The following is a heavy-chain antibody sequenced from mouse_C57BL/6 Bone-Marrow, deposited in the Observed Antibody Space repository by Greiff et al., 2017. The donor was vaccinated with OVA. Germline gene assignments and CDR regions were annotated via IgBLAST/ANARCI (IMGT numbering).Heavy chain of an antibody. CDR3: AREGWLRFSWFAY. CDR2: IYPRSGNT. D-gene: IGHD2-2*01. V-gene: IGHV1-81*01. Sequence: QVQLQQSGAELARPGASVKLSCKASGYTFTSYGISWVKQRTGQGLEWIGEIYPRSGNTYYNEKFKGKATLTADKSSSTAYMELRSLTSEDAAVYFCAREGWLRFSWFAYWGQGTLVTVSA. CDR1: GYTFTSYG. J-gene: IGHJ3*01.